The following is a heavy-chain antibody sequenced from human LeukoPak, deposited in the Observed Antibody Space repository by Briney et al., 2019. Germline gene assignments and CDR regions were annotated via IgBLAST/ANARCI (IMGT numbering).Heavy chain of an antibody. J-gene: IGHJ4*02. V-gene: IGHV4-61*02. CDR2: IYTSGST. CDR1: GGSISSGSYY. Sequence: PSETLSLTCTVSGGSISSGSYYWGWIRQPAGKGLEWIGRIYTSGSTNYNPSLKSRVTISVDTSKNQFSLKLSSVTAADTAVYYCARGRRGYSYGTFDYWGQGTLVTVSS. CDR3: ARGRRGYSYGTFDY. D-gene: IGHD5-18*01.